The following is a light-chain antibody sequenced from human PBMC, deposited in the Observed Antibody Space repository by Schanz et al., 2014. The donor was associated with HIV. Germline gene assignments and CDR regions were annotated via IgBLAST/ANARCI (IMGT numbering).Light chain of an antibody. V-gene: IGLV1-40*01. CDR1: SSNIGAGYD. Sequence: QSVLTQPPSVSGAPGQRVTISCTGSSSNIGAGYDVHWYQQLPGTAPKLLIYDNNYRPSGVPDRFSGSKSATSASLAISGLQSDDEANYYCAAWDDSLSGWVFGGGTKLTVL. CDR3: AAWDDSLSGWV. J-gene: IGLJ3*02. CDR2: DNN.